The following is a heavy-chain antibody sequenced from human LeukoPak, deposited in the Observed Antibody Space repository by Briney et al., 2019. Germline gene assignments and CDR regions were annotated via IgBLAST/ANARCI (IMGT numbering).Heavy chain of an antibody. CDR3: ARVPHDYGDYGYYFDY. Sequence: ASVKVSCKASGYTFTSYGISWVRQAPGQGLEWMGWISAYNGNTNYAQKLQGRVTMTTDTSTSTAYMELRSLRSDDTAVYYRARVPHDYGDYGYYFDYWGQGTLVTVSS. D-gene: IGHD4-17*01. CDR2: ISAYNGNT. J-gene: IGHJ4*02. V-gene: IGHV1-18*01. CDR1: GYTFTSYG.